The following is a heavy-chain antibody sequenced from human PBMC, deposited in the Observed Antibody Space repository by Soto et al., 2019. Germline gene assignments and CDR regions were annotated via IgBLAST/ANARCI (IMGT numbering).Heavy chain of an antibody. Sequence: PGGSLRLSCTVSGFAFNNYGINWVRQAPGKGLEWVSSISKSDYTYYSDSVTGRFTISRDNAKNSVSLRMTTLRVEDTAVYYCAREDSIIIPAVSDFWGQGTLVTVSS. CDR3: AREDSIIIPAVSDF. CDR2: ISKSDYT. CDR1: GFAFNNYG. J-gene: IGHJ4*02. V-gene: IGHV3-21*01. D-gene: IGHD2-2*01.